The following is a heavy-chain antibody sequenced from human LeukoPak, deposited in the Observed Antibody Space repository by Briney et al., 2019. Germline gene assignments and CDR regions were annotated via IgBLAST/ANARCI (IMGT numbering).Heavy chain of an antibody. CDR3: AKGGGLYSYGNWFDP. CDR2: IYYTGST. CDR1: GGSISSSY. D-gene: IGHD5-18*01. V-gene: IGHV4-59*01. J-gene: IGHJ5*02. Sequence: SETLSLTCTVSGGSISSSYWSWIRQPPGKGLEWIGYIYYTGSTNYNPSLKSRVTISVDTSKNQFSLKLSSVTAADTAVYYCAKGGGLYSYGNWFDPWGQGTLVTVSS.